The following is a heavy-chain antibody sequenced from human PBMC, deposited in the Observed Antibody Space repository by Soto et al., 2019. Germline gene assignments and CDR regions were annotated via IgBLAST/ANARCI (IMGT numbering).Heavy chain of an antibody. CDR2: ISYDGSNK. CDR3: ARERAYYYESRGAFDI. CDR1: GFTFSSYA. D-gene: IGHD3-22*01. V-gene: IGHV3-30-3*01. Sequence: QVQLVESGGGVVQPGRSLRLSCAASGFTFSSYAMHWVRQAPGKGLEWVAVISYDGSNKYYADSVKGRFTISRDNSKNTLYLQMNSLRAEDTAVYYCARERAYYYESRGAFDIWGQGTMVTVSS. J-gene: IGHJ3*02.